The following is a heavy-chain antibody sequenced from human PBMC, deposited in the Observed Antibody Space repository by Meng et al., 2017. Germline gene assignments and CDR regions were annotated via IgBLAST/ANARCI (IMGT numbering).Heavy chain of an antibody. Sequence: ASVKVSCKASGYTFTSYDINWVRQATGQGLEWMGWMNPNSGNTGYAQKFQGRVTMTRNTSISTAYMELSSLRSEDTAVYYCARGWFSRKRGYSYGSAAGALLYYFDYWGQGTLVTVSS. CDR1: GYTFTSYD. CDR3: ARGWFSRKRGYSYGSAAGALLYYFDY. D-gene: IGHD5-18*01. J-gene: IGHJ4*02. V-gene: IGHV1-8*01. CDR2: MNPNSGNT.